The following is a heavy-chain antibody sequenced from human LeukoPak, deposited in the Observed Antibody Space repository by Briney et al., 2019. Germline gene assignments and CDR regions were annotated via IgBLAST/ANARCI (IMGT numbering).Heavy chain of an antibody. Sequence: KPSETLSLTCTVSGGSISSSSYYWGWIRQPPGKGLEWIGSIYHSGSTYYNPSLKSRVTISVDTSKNQFSLKLSSVTAADTAVYYCAPQYSSGWFDYWGQGTLVTVSS. D-gene: IGHD6-19*01. CDR3: APQYSSGWFDY. CDR1: GGSISSSSYY. CDR2: IYHSGST. V-gene: IGHV4-39*07. J-gene: IGHJ4*02.